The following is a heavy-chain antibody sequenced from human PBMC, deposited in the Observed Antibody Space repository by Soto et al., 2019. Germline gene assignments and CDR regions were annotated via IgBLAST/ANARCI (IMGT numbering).Heavy chain of an antibody. V-gene: IGHV4-39*01. D-gene: IGHD1-26*01. CDR2: IYYSGST. CDR3: AKTGSSGSSG. J-gene: IGHJ4*02. Sequence: SETLSLTCTVSGGSISSSSYYWGWIRQPPGKGLEWIGSIYYSGSTYYNPSLKSRVTISVDTSKNQFSLKLSSVTAADTAVYYCAKTGSSGSSGWGQGTLVTVSS. CDR1: GGSISSSSYY.